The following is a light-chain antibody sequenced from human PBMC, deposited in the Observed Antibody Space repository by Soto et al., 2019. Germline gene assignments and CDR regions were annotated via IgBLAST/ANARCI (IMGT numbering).Light chain of an antibody. J-gene: IGLJ3*02. CDR2: SNN. V-gene: IGLV1-44*01. CDR1: SSNIGSQT. Sequence: QSVLTQPPSASGTPGQRVTISCTGSSSNIGSQTVNWYQQLPGTAPKLLIYSNNQRPSGVPDRFSGSKFGTSAALAISGLQSEDEADYYCAAWDDSLNGWVFGGGTKLTVL. CDR3: AAWDDSLNGWV.